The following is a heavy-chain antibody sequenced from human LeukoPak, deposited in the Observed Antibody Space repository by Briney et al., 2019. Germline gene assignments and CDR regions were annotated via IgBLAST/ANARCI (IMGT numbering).Heavy chain of an antibody. CDR1: GGTFSSYA. V-gene: IGHV1-69*13. J-gene: IGHJ4*02. CDR3: ASGTTVTPYYFDY. CDR2: IIPIFGTA. D-gene: IGHD4-17*01. Sequence: GASVKVSCKASGGTFSSYAISWVRQAPGQGLEWMGGIIPIFGTANYAPKFQGRVTITADESTSTAYMELSSLRSEDTAVYYCASGTTVTPYYFDYWGQGTLVTVSS.